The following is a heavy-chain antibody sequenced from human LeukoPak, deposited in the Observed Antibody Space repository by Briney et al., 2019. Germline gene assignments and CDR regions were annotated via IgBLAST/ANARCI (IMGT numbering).Heavy chain of an antibody. D-gene: IGHD5-24*01. CDR1: GGTFISYA. V-gene: IGHV1-69*13. CDR2: IIPIFGTA. J-gene: IGHJ4*02. Sequence: SVKVPCKASGGTFISYAISWVRQAPGQGLEWMGGIIPIFGTANYAQKFQGRVTITADESTSTAYMELSSLRSEDTAVYYCARASEMATQFDYWGQGTLVTVSS. CDR3: ARASEMATQFDY.